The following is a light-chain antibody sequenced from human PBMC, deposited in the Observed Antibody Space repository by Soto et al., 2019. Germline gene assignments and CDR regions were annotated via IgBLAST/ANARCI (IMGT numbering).Light chain of an antibody. CDR1: QSVNSSF. CDR3: RQYGSSPPYT. Sequence: EIVLTQSPGTLSLSPGERATLSCRASQSVNSSFLAWYQQKPGQAPRPLIYGASRRATGIPDRFSGSGSGTDFTLTINRLETEDSAVYYCRQYGSSPPYTFGQGTKLEIK. V-gene: IGKV3-20*01. CDR2: GAS. J-gene: IGKJ2*01.